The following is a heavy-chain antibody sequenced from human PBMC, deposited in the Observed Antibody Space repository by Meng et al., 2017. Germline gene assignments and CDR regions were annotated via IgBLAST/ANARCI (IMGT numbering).Heavy chain of an antibody. CDR2: ISGSGGST. CDR1: GFTFSSYA. CDR3: ARDFAYCGGDCYRTPYYYYYGMDV. J-gene: IGHJ6*02. Sequence: GESLKISCAASGFTFSSYAMSWVRQAPGKGLEWVSAISGSGGSTYYADSVKGRFTISRDNSKNTLYLQMNSLRAEDTAVYYCARDFAYCGGDCYRTPYYYYYGMDVWGQGTTVTVSS. V-gene: IGHV3-23*01. D-gene: IGHD2-21*02.